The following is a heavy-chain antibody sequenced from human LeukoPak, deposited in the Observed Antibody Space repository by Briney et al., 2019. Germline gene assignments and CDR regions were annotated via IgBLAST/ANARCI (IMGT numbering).Heavy chain of an antibody. D-gene: IGHD1-26*01. Sequence: PGGPLSLSCPASGFTFSSSWMHWVRQAPGKGLVWVSRINTDGSGTNYADSVKGRFTVSRDNAKNTLYLQMNSLRAEDTAVYYCATGRGTPLGFWGQGALVTVSS. CDR2: INTDGSGT. CDR3: ATGRGTPLGF. V-gene: IGHV3-74*01. J-gene: IGHJ4*02. CDR1: GFTFSSSW.